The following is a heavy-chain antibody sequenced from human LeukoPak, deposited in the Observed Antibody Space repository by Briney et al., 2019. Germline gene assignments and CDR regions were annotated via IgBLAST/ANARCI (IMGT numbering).Heavy chain of an antibody. V-gene: IGHV3-23*01. CDR3: AKTLTFYYDSSAYDAFDF. D-gene: IGHD3-22*01. Sequence: GGSLRLSCAASGFTFSSSAMAWVRQAPGKGLEWVSRISGSGGSTYYADSVKGRFTISRDNAKNSLYLQMNSLRAEDTAVYYCAKTLTFYYDSSAYDAFDFWGQGTMVTVSS. CDR1: GFTFSSSA. J-gene: IGHJ3*01. CDR2: ISGSGGST.